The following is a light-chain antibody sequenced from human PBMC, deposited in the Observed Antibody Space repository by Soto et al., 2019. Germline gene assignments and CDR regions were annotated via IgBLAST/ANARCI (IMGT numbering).Light chain of an antibody. Sequence: LMNCPVTLSFPPVDTDIILCMAIQSVPSNFLAWYRQKPGQAPRLLIYDASNRATGIPARFSGSGSGTDFTLTISSLEPADLAVYYCQQRTNWPRLNFGGGTKVDI. J-gene: IGKJ4*01. CDR2: DAS. CDR1: QSVPSNF. CDR3: QQRTNWPRLN. V-gene: IGKV3-11*01.